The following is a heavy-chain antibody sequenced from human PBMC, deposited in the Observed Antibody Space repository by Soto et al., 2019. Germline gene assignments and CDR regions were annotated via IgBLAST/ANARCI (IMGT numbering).Heavy chain of an antibody. Sequence: GASVKVSCNASGYTFTGYYMHWVRQAPGQGLERMGWINPNSGGTNYAQKFQGRVTTTRDTSISTAYMEVSRLRSDDTAVYYGARGSGSYYEYFDYWGQGTLVTVSS. CDR1: GYTFTGYY. D-gene: IGHD3-10*01. V-gene: IGHV1-2*02. J-gene: IGHJ4*02. CDR2: INPNSGGT. CDR3: ARGSGSYYEYFDY.